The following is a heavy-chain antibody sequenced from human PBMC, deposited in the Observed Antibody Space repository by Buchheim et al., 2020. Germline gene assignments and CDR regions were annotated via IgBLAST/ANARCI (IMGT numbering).Heavy chain of an antibody. CDR2: ICSTGTT. D-gene: IGHD3-22*01. CDR1: GGPIDSRNYY. Sequence: QLQLQESGPGLVKPSETLSLTCTVSGGPIDSRNYYWGWIRQPPGEGLEWIGTICSTGTTYYNPSLKSRVTISVDTSKNQFSLKLSSVTAADTAVYYCARDPYYYDNSGYKYFFDYWGQGIL. CDR3: ARDPYYYDNSGYKYFFDY. V-gene: IGHV4-39*07. J-gene: IGHJ4*02.